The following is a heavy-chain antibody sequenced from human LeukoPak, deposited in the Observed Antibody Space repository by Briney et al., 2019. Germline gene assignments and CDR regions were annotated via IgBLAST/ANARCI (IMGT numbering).Heavy chain of an antibody. Sequence: PSETLSLTCTVSGGSISSYYWSWLRQPPGKGLEWIGYIYYSGSTNYNPSLKSRVTISVDTSKNQFSLKLSSVTAADTAVYYCARLQFDYGDYPDAFGIWGQGTMVTVSS. J-gene: IGHJ3*02. CDR1: GGSISSYY. CDR3: ARLQFDYGDYPDAFGI. V-gene: IGHV4-59*08. D-gene: IGHD4-17*01. CDR2: IYYSGST.